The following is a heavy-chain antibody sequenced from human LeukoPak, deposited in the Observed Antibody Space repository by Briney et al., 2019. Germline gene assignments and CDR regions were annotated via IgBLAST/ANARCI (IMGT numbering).Heavy chain of an antibody. CDR3: ARTSTLTTAFDI. Sequence: SETLSLTCSVSGGFISSGYYYWSWLRQPAGKGLEWIGRIYTGGSTNYNPSLKSRVTISMDTSKNQFSLKLTSVTAADTAVCYCARTSTLTTAFDIWGQGTLVTVSS. V-gene: IGHV4-61*02. J-gene: IGHJ5*02. CDR1: GGFISSGYYY. CDR2: IYTGGST. D-gene: IGHD4-11*01.